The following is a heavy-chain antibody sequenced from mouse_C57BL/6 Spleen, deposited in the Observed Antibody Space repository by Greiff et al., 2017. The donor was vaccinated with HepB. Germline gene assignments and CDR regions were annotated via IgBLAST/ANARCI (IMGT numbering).Heavy chain of an antibody. CDR1: GFTFSSYT. D-gene: IGHD6-1*01. Sequence: EVKLMESGGGLVKPGGSLKLSCAAFGFTFSSYTMSWVRQTPEKRLEWVATISGGGGNTYYPDSVKGRFTISRDNAKNTLYLQMSSLRSEDTALYYCARHPQSLYYFDYWGQGTTLTVSS. CDR2: ISGGGGNT. J-gene: IGHJ2*01. V-gene: IGHV5-9*01. CDR3: ARHPQSLYYFDY.